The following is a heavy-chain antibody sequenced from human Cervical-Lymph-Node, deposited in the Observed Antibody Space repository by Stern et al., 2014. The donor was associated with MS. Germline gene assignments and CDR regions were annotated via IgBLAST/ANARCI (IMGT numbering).Heavy chain of an antibody. D-gene: IGHD3-10*01. Sequence: QVQLVQSGAEVKKPGASVKVSCKASGYTFTGYYIHWVRQAPGQGPEWMGWINSKRGCTNYAQSFQGRVTMTRDTSISTAYMELSGLRPDDPAVYYCARDLIGDGDLSLDNWGQGTLVTVSS. CDR2: INSKRGCT. CDR1: GYTFTGYY. CDR3: ARDLIGDGDLSLDN. V-gene: IGHV1-2*02. J-gene: IGHJ4*02.